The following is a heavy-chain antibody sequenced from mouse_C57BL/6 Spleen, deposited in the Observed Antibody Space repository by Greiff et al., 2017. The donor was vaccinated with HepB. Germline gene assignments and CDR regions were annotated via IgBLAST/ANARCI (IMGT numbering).Heavy chain of an antibody. J-gene: IGHJ1*03. CDR1: GYTFTTYP. CDR3: ARSSNYGYWYFDV. V-gene: IGHV1-47*01. D-gene: IGHD2-5*01. Sequence: VKLKQSGAELVKPGASVKMSCKASGYTFTTYPIEWMKQNHGKSLEWIGNFHPYNDDTKYNEKFKGKATLTVEKSSSTVYLELSRLTSDDSAVYYCARSSNYGYWYFDVWGTGTTVTVSS. CDR2: FHPYNDDT.